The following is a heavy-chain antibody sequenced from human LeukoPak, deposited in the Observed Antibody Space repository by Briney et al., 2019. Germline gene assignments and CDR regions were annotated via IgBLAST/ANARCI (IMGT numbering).Heavy chain of an antibody. J-gene: IGHJ4*02. D-gene: IGHD3-22*01. CDR2: ISWNSGSI. Sequence: PGGSLRLSCAASGFTFSSYSMNWVRQAPGKGLEWVSGISWNSGSIGYVDSVKGRFTISRDNAKNSLYLQMNSLRAEDTAVYYCARVGGYYDSSGYYDYWGQGTLVTVSS. CDR3: ARVGGYYDSSGYYDY. CDR1: GFTFSSYS. V-gene: IGHV3-48*04.